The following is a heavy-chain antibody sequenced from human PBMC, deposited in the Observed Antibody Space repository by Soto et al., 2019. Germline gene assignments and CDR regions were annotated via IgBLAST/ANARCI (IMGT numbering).Heavy chain of an antibody. CDR2: IYPGDSDT. Sequence: PGESRKISCKGSGHSFTSYWIGWVRQMPGKGLEWMGIIYPGDSDTRYSPSFQGQVTISADKSISTAYLQWSSLKASDTAMYYCARRYCSSTSCPTYDAFDIWGQGTMVTVSS. J-gene: IGHJ3*02. D-gene: IGHD2-2*01. CDR3: ARRYCSSTSCPTYDAFDI. CDR1: GHSFTSYW. V-gene: IGHV5-51*01.